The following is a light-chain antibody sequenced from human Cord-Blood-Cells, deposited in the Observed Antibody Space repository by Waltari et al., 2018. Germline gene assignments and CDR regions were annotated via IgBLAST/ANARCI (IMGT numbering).Light chain of an antibody. V-gene: IGKV3-11*01. CDR2: EAS. CDR1: QSVSSY. CDR3: QQHNNCPLT. J-gene: IGKJ4*01. Sequence: ECVITQSPATPTLSAAVRATLSCRASQSVSSYLAWYQQKPGQAPRLLIYEASNRATGIPARFSGSGSGTDFTLTISSLEPEDFAIYYCQQHNNCPLTFGGGTKVEIK.